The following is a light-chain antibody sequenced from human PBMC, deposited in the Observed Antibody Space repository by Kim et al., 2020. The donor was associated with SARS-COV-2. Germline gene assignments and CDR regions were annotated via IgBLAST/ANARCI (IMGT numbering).Light chain of an antibody. J-gene: IGKJ4*01. V-gene: IGKV3-11*01. Sequence: SPGETATLSCRASQSVDIYLVWYQQKPGQAPRVIIYDASKRATGIPARFSGSGSGTDFTLTISSIEPEDFAVYYCQQRKIWPPLTFGGGTKVDIK. CDR3: QQRKIWPPLT. CDR1: QSVDIY. CDR2: DAS.